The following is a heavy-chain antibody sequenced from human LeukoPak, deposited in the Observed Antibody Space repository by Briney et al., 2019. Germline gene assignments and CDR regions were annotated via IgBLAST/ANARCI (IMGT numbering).Heavy chain of an antibody. D-gene: IGHD6-6*01. J-gene: IGHJ4*02. Sequence: PSETLSLTCTVSGGSISSGSYYWSWIRQPAGKGLEWIGRIYTSGSTNYNPSLKSRVTISVDTSKNQFSLKLSSVTAADTAVYYCARGSTGIAARPTDYWGQGTLVTVSS. CDR2: IYTSGST. V-gene: IGHV4-61*02. CDR3: ARGSTGIAARPTDY. CDR1: GGSISSGSYY.